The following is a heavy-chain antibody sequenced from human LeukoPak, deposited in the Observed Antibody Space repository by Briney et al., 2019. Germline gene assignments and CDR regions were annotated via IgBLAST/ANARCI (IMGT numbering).Heavy chain of an antibody. D-gene: IGHD2-15*01. CDR2: INHSGST. CDR3: ARGIYCSGGRCYSFYYFDY. J-gene: IGHJ4*02. CDR1: GGSFSGYY. Sequence: SETLSLTCAVYGGSFSGYYWSWIRQPPGKGLEWIGEINHSGSTNYNPSLKSRVTISVDTSKNQFSLKLSSVTAADTAVYYCARGIYCSGGRCYSFYYFDYWGQGTLVRVSS. V-gene: IGHV4-34*01.